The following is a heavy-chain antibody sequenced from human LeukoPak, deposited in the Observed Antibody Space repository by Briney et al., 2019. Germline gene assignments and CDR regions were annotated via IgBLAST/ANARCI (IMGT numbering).Heavy chain of an antibody. CDR3: ARTAYSDYSLGF. CDR2: INEDGSEK. D-gene: IGHD5-12*01. V-gene: IGHV3-7*02. J-gene: IGHJ4*02. Sequence: PGGSLRLSCAASGFTFSRYWMAWVRQAPGKGLEWVAHINEDGSEKNYVDPVKGRFTISRDNAKNTLYLQMNSLRAEDTAVYYCARTAYSDYSLGFWGQGTLVTVSS. CDR1: GFTFSRYW.